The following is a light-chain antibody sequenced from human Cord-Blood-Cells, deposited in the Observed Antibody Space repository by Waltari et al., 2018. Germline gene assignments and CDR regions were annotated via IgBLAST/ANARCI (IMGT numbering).Light chain of an antibody. V-gene: IGLV2-11*01. CDR1: SSDVVGYNY. CDR2: DVS. Sequence: QSALTQPRSVSGSPGQSVTISCTVTSSDVVGYNYVSCYQQHPGKAPKLMIYDVSKRPSGVPDRFSGSKSGNTASLTISGLQAEDEADYYCCSYAGSYTLVFGGGTKLTVL. CDR3: CSYAGSYTLV. J-gene: IGLJ2*01.